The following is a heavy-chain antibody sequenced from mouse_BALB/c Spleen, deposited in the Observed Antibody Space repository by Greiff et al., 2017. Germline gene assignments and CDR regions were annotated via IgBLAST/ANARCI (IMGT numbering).Heavy chain of an antibody. V-gene: IGHV1-69*01. CDR3: ARDPDH. J-gene: IGHJ2*01. CDR1: GYTFTDYW. Sequence: VQLQQPGAELVMPGASVKMSCKASGYTFTDYWMHWVKQRPGQGLEWIGAIDTSDSYTSYNQKFKGKATLTVDESSSTAYMQLSSLTSEDSAVYYCARDPDHWGQGTTLTVSS. CDR2: IDTSDSYT.